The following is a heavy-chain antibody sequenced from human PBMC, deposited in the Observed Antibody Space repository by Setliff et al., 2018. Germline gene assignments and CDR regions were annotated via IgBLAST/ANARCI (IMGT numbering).Heavy chain of an antibody. CDR1: GFTFSGSA. V-gene: IGHV3-73*01. J-gene: IGHJ4*02. D-gene: IGHD3-10*01. CDR3: ASPLVRGITLHRFDN. Sequence: LRLSCAVSGFTFSGSAVHWVRQASGKGLEWVGRIRSKAFSYATRYTDSVKGRFTISRDNSKNTVYLQMSSLRAEDTAVYYCASPLVRGITLHRFDNWGQGTLVTVSS. CDR2: IRSKAFSYAT.